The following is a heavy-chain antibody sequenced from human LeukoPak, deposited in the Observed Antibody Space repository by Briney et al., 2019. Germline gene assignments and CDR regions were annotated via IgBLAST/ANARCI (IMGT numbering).Heavy chain of an antibody. CDR2: ISSSGSTI. D-gene: IGHD2-21*02. CDR3: ADSRRYDCGGDCGDY. V-gene: IGHV3-48*03. CDR1: GFTFSSYE. Sequence: GGSLRLSCAASGFTFSSYEMNWVRQAPGKGLEWVSYISSSGSTIYYADSVKGRFTISRDNAKNSLYLQMNSLRAEDTAVYYCADSRRYDCGGDCGDYWGQGTLVTVSS. J-gene: IGHJ4*02.